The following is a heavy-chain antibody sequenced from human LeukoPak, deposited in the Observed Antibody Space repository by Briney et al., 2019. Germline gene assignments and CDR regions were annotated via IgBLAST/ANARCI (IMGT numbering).Heavy chain of an antibody. CDR3: ARDLRVVPAAILGVEAFDI. D-gene: IGHD2-2*02. Sequence: ASVKVSCKASGYTFIGYYMHWVRQAPGEGLEWMGWINPNSGGTNYAQKFQGRVTRPRDTSISTAYMELSRPRSDDTAVYYCARDLRVVPAAILGVEAFDIWGQGTMVTVSS. CDR1: GYTFIGYY. CDR2: INPNSGGT. J-gene: IGHJ3*02. V-gene: IGHV1-2*02.